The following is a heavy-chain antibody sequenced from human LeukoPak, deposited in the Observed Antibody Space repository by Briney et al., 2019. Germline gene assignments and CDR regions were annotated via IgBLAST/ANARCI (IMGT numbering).Heavy chain of an antibody. J-gene: IGHJ4*02. V-gene: IGHV1-2*02. Sequence: GASVKVSCKASGYTFSAYYMHWVRQAPGQGLEWMGWINPNSGDTNYAQKFQGRVTMTRDTSISTFYMELSSLRSDDTAVFYCARSPAENYPYFDQWGQGTLVTVSS. CDR2: INPNSGDT. CDR1: GYTFSAYY. CDR3: ARSPAENYPYFDQ. D-gene: IGHD1-7*01.